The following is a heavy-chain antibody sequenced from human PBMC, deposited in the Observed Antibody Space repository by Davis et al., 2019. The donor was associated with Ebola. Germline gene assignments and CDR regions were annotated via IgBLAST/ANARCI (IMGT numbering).Heavy chain of an antibody. D-gene: IGHD3-16*01. CDR2: ISISSTTK. J-gene: IGHJ4*02. CDR1: GFTFSSYS. Sequence: GESLKISCAASGFTFSSYSMNWVRQAPGKGLEWVSFISISSTTKYYADSVKGRFTVSRDKAKNSLYLQINSLRDEDTAVYYCARVPRGSFYSDYWGQGTLVTVSS. V-gene: IGHV3-48*02. CDR3: ARVPRGSFYSDY.